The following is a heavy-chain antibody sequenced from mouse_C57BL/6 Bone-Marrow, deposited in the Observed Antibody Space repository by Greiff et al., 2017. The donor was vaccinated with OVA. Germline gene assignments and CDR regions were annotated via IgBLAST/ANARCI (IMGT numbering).Heavy chain of an antibody. J-gene: IGHJ4*01. V-gene: IGHV1-69*01. D-gene: IGHD1-1*01. CDR2: IDPSDSYT. CDR1: GYTFTSYW. CDR3: ASDYGSTHYDAMDY. Sequence: QVQLQQPGAELVMPGASVKLSCKASGYTFTSYWMHWVKQRPGQGLEWIGEIDPSDSYTNYNQKFKGKSTLTVDKSSSTASMQLSSLTSEDSAVYDCASDYGSTHYDAMDYWGQGTSVTVTA.